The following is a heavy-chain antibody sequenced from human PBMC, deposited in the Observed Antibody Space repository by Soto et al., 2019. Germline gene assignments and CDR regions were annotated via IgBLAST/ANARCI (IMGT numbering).Heavy chain of an antibody. CDR3: AKDLFDYGNYDYFDY. V-gene: IGHV3-33*06. Sequence: GGSLRLSCVASGFTFRTYGMHWVRQAPGKGLEWVAVIWDDGSNKYYVDSVKGRFTISRDDSKSTLWLQMNSLRAEDTALYYCAKDLFDYGNYDYFDYWGQGALVTVSS. D-gene: IGHD4-17*01. CDR1: GFTFRTYG. CDR2: IWDDGSNK. J-gene: IGHJ4*02.